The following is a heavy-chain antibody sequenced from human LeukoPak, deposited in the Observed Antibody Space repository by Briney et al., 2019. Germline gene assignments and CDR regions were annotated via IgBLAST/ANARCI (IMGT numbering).Heavy chain of an antibody. Sequence: SQTLSLTCTVSGCSISSGGYYWSWIRQPPGKGLEWIGYIYYSGSTYYNPSLKSRVTISVNTSKNQFSLKLSSVTAADTAVYYCARDRYSSGWAYNWFDPWGQGTLVTVSS. CDR3: ARDRYSSGWAYNWFDP. CDR1: GCSISSGGYY. D-gene: IGHD6-19*01. J-gene: IGHJ5*02. V-gene: IGHV4-31*03. CDR2: IYYSGST.